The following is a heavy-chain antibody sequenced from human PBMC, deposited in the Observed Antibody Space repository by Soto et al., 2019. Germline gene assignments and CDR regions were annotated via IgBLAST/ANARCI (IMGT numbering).Heavy chain of an antibody. CDR3: AKAERENYGDYYYYMDV. Sequence: GGSLRLSCAASGFTFDDYAMHWVRQAPGKGLEWVSGISWNSGSIGYADSVKGRFTISRDNAKNSLYLQMNSLRAEDTALYYCAKAERENYGDYYYYMDVWGKGTTVTVSS. CDR1: GFTFDDYA. V-gene: IGHV3-9*01. CDR2: ISWNSGSI. D-gene: IGHD4-17*01. J-gene: IGHJ6*03.